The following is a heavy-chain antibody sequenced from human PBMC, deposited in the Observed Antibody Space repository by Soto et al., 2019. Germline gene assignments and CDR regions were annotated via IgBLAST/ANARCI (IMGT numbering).Heavy chain of an antibody. CDR2: IYWDDDK. V-gene: IGHV2-5*02. D-gene: IGHD3-10*01. CDR1: GFSLSTSGVG. CDR3: KRARGWFGDQKRTFDY. Sequence: QITLKESGPTLVKPTQTLTLTCTFSGFSLSTSGVGVGWIRQPPGKALEWLAVIYWDDDKRYSPSLKSRLTITKDTSKNQVVLTMTNMDHVDTGTYYCKRARGWFGDQKRTFDYWGQGTLVTVSS. J-gene: IGHJ4*02.